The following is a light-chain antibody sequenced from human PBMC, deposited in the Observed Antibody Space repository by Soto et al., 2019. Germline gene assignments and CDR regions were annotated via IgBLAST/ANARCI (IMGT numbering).Light chain of an antibody. CDR3: QQYNNRPRT. V-gene: IGKV3-15*01. Sequence: EKLMSQSPGTLSLSPGERATLSCRASQSVSSSYLAWYQQKPGQAPRLLIYGASTRATGIPARFSGTGFGTEFTLTISSLQSGDSAVYYCQQYNNRPRTFGQGTKVDIK. J-gene: IGKJ1*01. CDR1: QSVSSSY. CDR2: GAS.